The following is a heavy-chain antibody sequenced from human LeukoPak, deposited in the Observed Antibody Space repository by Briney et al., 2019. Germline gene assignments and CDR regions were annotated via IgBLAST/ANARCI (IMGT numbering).Heavy chain of an antibody. V-gene: IGHV3-23*01. CDR1: GFTFSSYG. CDR2: ISGSGGST. J-gene: IGHJ4*02. Sequence: GGSLRLSCAASGFTFSSYGMSWVRQAPGKGLEWVSAISGSGGSTYYADSVKGRFTISRDNSKNTLYLQMNSLRAEDTAVYYCAKLSGSYYRGYDYFDYWGQGTLVTVSS. D-gene: IGHD1-26*01. CDR3: AKLSGSYYRGYDYFDY.